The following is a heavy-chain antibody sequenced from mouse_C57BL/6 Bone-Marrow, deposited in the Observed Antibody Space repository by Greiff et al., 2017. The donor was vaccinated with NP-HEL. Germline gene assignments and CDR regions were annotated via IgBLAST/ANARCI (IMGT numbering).Heavy chain of an antibody. J-gene: IGHJ2*01. CDR1: GFNIKDDY. CDR2: IDPENGDT. D-gene: IGHD2-4*01. V-gene: IGHV14-4*01. Sequence: VQLQQSGAELVRPGASVKLSCTASGFNIKDDYMHWVKQRPEQGLEWIGWIDPENGDTEYASKFQGKATITADTSSNTAYLQLSSLTSEDTAVYYCTTPIYYDYVDYWGQGTTPTVSS. CDR3: TTPIYYDYVDY.